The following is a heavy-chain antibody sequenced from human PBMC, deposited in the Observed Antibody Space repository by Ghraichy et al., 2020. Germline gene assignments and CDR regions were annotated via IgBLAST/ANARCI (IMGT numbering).Heavy chain of an antibody. Sequence: SETLSLTCAISGDSVSSNSAAWNWIRQSPSRGLEWLGRTYYRSKWYNDYAVSVKSRISINPDTSKNQFSLQLNSVTPEDTAVYYCARDHNSHQTTVVTPGSYYFGMDVWGQGTTVTVSS. CDR3: ARDHNSHQTTVVTPGSYYFGMDV. CDR1: GDSVSSNSAA. D-gene: IGHD4-23*01. J-gene: IGHJ6*02. V-gene: IGHV6-1*01. CDR2: TYYRSKWYN.